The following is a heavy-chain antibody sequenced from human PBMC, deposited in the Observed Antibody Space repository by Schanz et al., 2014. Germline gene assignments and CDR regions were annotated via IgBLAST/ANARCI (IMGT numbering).Heavy chain of an antibody. CDR1: GFTFSSYS. CDR3: AKQIRYDILAVTRD. CDR2: ISSSGSYI. Sequence: EARLVDSGGGLVKPGGSLRLSCAASGFTFSSYSMNWVRQAPGKGLEWVSYISSSGSYIHYADSVKVRFTISRDNSKNTLYLQMNRLRDEDTAVYSCAKQIRYDILAVTRDWGQGTLVTVSS. D-gene: IGHD3-9*01. V-gene: IGHV3-21*05. J-gene: IGHJ4*02.